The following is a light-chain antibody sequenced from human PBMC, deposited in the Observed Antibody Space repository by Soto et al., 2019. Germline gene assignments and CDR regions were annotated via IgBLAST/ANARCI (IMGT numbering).Light chain of an antibody. CDR2: SAS. Sequence: EIVLTQSPGTLSLPPGERATLSCRASQSLTGGYLAWFQQKPGQTPRLLIYSASNRATGIPDRFSGSGSGTDFTLTISRPEPEDFVVYYCQQNGSLPITFGQGTRLEIK. CDR3: QQNGSLPIT. V-gene: IGKV3-20*01. CDR1: QSLTGGY. J-gene: IGKJ5*01.